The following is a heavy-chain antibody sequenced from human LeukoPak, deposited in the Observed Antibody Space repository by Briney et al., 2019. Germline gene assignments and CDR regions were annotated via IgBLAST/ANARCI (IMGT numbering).Heavy chain of an antibody. CDR3: ARDKKVAAVGTDTFDI. CDR1: GFTFSSYW. V-gene: IGHV3-7*05. Sequence: PGGSLRLSCVVSGFTFSSYWMSWVRQTPGKGLEWVANIKQDGGEKYYVDSVKGRFTISRDNAKNSLYLQMNSLRAEDTALYYCARDKKVAAVGTDTFDIWGHGTMVTVSS. CDR2: IKQDGGEK. D-gene: IGHD6-13*01. J-gene: IGHJ3*02.